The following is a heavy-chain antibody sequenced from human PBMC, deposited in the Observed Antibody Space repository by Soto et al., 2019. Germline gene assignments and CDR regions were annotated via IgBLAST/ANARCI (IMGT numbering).Heavy chain of an antibody. D-gene: IGHD2-2*01. CDR1: GFAFNNYG. J-gene: IGHJ4*02. V-gene: IGHV3-21*01. CDR2: ISKSDYT. Sequence: GGSLRLSCTVSGFAFNNYGINWVRQAPGKGLEWVSSISKSDYTYYSDSVKGRFTISRDNAKNSVSLQMNNLRVEDTAFYHCAREDSIIIPAVSDFWGQGTLVTVSS. CDR3: AREDSIIIPAVSDF.